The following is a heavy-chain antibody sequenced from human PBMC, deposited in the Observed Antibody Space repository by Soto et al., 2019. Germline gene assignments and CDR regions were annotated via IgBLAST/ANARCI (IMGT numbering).Heavy chain of an antibody. V-gene: IGHV1-2*04. CDR1: GYTFTGYY. D-gene: IGHD6-19*01. CDR2: INPNSGGT. J-gene: IGHJ4*02. Sequence: ASVKVSCKASGYTFTGYYMHWVRQAPGQGLEWMGWINPNSGGTNYAQKFQGWVTMTRDTSISTAYMELSRLRSDDTAVYYCARVPITGSGWYGNCFDYWGQGTLVTVSS. CDR3: ARVPITGSGWYGNCFDY.